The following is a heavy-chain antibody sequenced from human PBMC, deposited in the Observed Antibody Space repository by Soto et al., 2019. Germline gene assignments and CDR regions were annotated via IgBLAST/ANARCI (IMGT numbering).Heavy chain of an antibody. V-gene: IGHV3-7*03. CDR1: GFTFSMYS. J-gene: IGHJ6*02. CDR3: ARDHLILPAHDFFYGSDV. Sequence: PGGSLRLSCEVSGFTFSMYSMSWVRQSPGKGLEWVAKIPQDGVDGHYADSVKGRFTISRDNGKNSLYLQLNNLRAEDTAVYYCARDHLILPAHDFFYGSDVWGRVATVTVSS. D-gene: IGHD2-21*02. CDR2: IPQDGVDG.